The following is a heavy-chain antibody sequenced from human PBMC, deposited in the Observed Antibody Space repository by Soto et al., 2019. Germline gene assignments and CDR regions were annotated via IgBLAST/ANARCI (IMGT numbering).Heavy chain of an antibody. CDR2: IYYSGST. CDR3: AGECCSSEEGGYYFDY. Sequence: SETLSLTCTVSGGSISSGGYYWSWIRQHPGKGLEWIGYIYYSGSTYYNPSLKSRVTISVDTSKNQFSLKLSSVTAADTAVYYCAGECCSSEEGGYYFDYWGQGTLVTVSS. J-gene: IGHJ4*02. V-gene: IGHV4-31*03. D-gene: IGHD6-6*01. CDR1: GGSISSGGYY.